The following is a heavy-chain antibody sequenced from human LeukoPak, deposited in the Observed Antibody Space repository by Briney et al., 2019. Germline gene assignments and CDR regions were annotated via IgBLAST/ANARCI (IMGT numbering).Heavy chain of an antibody. D-gene: IGHD4-11*01. V-gene: IGHV3-23*01. CDR1: GFTFRDSA. Sequence: GGSLRLSCAASGFTFRDSAMSWVRQAPGKGLEWVSAISGTYLTTYYADSVKGRFTISRDNPKNTLYLQMNSLRAEDTAVYYCAKGGYSNLGYYYYMDVWGKGTTVTVSS. CDR2: ISGTYLTT. J-gene: IGHJ6*03. CDR3: AKGGYSNLGYYYYMDV.